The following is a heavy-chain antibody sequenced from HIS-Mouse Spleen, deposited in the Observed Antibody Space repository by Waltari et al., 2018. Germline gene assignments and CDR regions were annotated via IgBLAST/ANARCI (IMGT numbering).Heavy chain of an antibody. Sequence: QVQLVVSGGGLVQPGRSLRLSCAASGFTFSSYGMHGVRQAPGKGREWVAVISYDGSNKYYADSVKGRFTISRDNSKNTLYLQMNSLRAEDTAVYYCAKASSGWLDYWGQGTLVTVSS. CDR2: ISYDGSNK. V-gene: IGHV3-30*18. D-gene: IGHD6-19*01. CDR1: GFTFSSYG. CDR3: AKASSGWLDY. J-gene: IGHJ4*02.